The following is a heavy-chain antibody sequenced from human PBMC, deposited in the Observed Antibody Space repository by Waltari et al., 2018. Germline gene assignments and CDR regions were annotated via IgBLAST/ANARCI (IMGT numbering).Heavy chain of an antibody. CDR3: ARDRGRGLYLDT. CDR1: GDSMGSTDC. V-gene: IGHV4-4*02. J-gene: IGHJ4*02. D-gene: IGHD2-15*01. CDR2: VRGDGRT. Sequence: QLQLQESGPGLVRPSGTLSLICAVPGDSMGSTDCWSWVRQSPGKGLEWIGQVRGDGRTNYNPSFASRVIISLDTSTHHFALEVTSATAADTALYYCARDRGRGLYLDTWGQGILVTVAP.